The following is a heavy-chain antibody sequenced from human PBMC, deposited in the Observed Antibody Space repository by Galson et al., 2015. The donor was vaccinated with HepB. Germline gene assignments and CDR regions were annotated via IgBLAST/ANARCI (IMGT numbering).Heavy chain of an antibody. Sequence: SLRLSCAASGFTFSSYCMSWVRQAPGKGLEYVSAIGSNGGSTYYADSVKGRFTISRDNSKNTLYLQMSSLRAEDTAVYYCVKSMVGPDDYYDSSGYYHYFDYWGQGTLVTVSS. J-gene: IGHJ4*02. CDR3: VKSMVGPDDYYDSSGYYHYFDY. CDR1: GFTFSSYC. CDR2: IGSNGGST. V-gene: IGHV3-64D*06. D-gene: IGHD3-22*01.